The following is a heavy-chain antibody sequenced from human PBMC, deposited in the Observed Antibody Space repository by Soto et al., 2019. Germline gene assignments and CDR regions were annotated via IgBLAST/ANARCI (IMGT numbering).Heavy chain of an antibody. CDR2: IIPIFGTA. CDR1: GGTFSSYA. V-gene: IGHV1-69*01. CDR3: ARASHDYGDYVAVY. Sequence: QVQLVQSGAEVKKPGSSVKVSCKASGGTFSSYAISWVRQAPGQGLEWTGGIIPIFGTANYAQKFQGRVTITADESTSTAYMELSSLRSEDTAVYYCARASHDYGDYVAVYWGQGTLVTVSS. D-gene: IGHD4-17*01. J-gene: IGHJ4*02.